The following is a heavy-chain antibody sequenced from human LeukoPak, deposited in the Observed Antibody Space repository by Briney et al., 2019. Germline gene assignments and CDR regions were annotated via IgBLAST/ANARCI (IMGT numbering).Heavy chain of an antibody. Sequence: GGSLRLSCAASGFTFSSYWMSWVRQAPGKGLEWVSSISGSNSYIYYADSMKGRFTISRDNAKNSLYLQMNSLRAEDTAVYYCASSRYDSSGYYGIIGYWGQGTLVTVSS. CDR1: GFTFSSYW. CDR3: ASSRYDSSGYYGIIGY. CDR2: ISGSNSYI. V-gene: IGHV3-21*01. J-gene: IGHJ4*02. D-gene: IGHD3-22*01.